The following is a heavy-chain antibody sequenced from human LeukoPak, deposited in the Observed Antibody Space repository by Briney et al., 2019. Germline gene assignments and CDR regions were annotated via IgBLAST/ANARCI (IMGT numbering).Heavy chain of an antibody. J-gene: IGHJ6*03. V-gene: IGHV3-53*01. CDR3: HILYSSGWLYYYYMDV. CDR2: IYSGGST. D-gene: IGHD6-19*01. CDR1: GFTVSSNY. Sequence: PRGSLRLSCAASGFTVSSNYMSWVRQAPGEGLEWVSGIYSGGSTYYADSAKGRFTISTDNSKNTLYLQMNRLRAEDTAVYYCHILYSSGWLYYYYMDVWGEGTKVTVSS.